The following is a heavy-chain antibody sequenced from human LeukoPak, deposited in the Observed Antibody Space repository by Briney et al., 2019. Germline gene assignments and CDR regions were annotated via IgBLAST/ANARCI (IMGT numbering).Heavy chain of an antibody. CDR1: GFTFSSYS. CDR3: ARDRAPNSGTVLAS. Sequence: GGSLRLSCAASGFTFSSYSMNWVHQAPGKGLEWVSYISSLSSTIYYADSMKGRFTISRDNAKNSVYLQMNSLRADDTAVYYCARDRAPNSGTVLASWGQGTLVTVSS. J-gene: IGHJ5*02. D-gene: IGHD1-26*01. CDR2: ISSLSSTI. V-gene: IGHV3-48*01.